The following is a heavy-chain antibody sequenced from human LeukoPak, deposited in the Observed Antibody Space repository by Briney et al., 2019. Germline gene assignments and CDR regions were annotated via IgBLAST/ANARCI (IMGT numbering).Heavy chain of an antibody. V-gene: IGHV3-30-3*01. J-gene: IGHJ6*02. CDR1: GFTFSSYA. Sequence: GGSLRLSCAASGFTFSSYAMHWVRQAPGKGLEWVAVISYDGSNKYYADSVKGRFTISRDNSKNTLYLQMNSLRAEDTAVYYCSRDLQSRSDYGMDVWGQGTTVTVSS. CDR2: ISYDGSNK. CDR3: SRDLQSRSDYGMDV.